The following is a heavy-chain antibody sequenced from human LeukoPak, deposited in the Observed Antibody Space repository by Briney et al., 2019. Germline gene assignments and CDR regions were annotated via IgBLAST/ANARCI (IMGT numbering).Heavy chain of an antibody. J-gene: IGHJ3*02. D-gene: IGHD3-10*01. V-gene: IGHV4-59*01. CDR1: GSSISSYY. CDR2: IYYSGST. CDR3: ARVRWFGELFDAFDI. Sequence: SETLSLTCTVSGSSISSYYWSWIRQPPGKGLEWIGYIYYSGSTNYNPSLKSRVTISVDTSKNQFSLKLSSVTAADTAVYYCARVRWFGELFDAFDIWGQGTMVTVSS.